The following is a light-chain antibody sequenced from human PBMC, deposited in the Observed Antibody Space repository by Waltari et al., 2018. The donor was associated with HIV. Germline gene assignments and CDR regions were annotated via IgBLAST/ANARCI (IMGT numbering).Light chain of an antibody. Sequence: QSALTQPPSASGSPGQSVTISCTGSDSDIGSYNYVSWYQQHPGKAPKRMIYEVKKRPPRVPDRFSGAKSGSVASLTVSGLQADDEADYYCSSYTGRDIRVVFGGGTKLTVL. CDR3: SSYTGRDIRVV. CDR2: EVK. J-gene: IGLJ2*01. V-gene: IGLV2-8*01. CDR1: DSDIGSYNY.